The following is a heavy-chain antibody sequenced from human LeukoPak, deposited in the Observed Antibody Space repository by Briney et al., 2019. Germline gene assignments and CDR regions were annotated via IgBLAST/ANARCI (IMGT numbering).Heavy chain of an antibody. Sequence: SETLSLTCTVSGGSVSSGSYYWSWIRQPPGEGLEWIGYIYYSGSAKYNPSLKSRVTISVDTSKNQFSLKLTSVTAADTAVYYCARGFGDWGLSWFDPWGQGTLVTVSS. CDR3: ARGFGDWGLSWFDP. CDR2: IYYSGSA. D-gene: IGHD3-10*01. V-gene: IGHV4-61*01. CDR1: GGSVSSGSYY. J-gene: IGHJ5*02.